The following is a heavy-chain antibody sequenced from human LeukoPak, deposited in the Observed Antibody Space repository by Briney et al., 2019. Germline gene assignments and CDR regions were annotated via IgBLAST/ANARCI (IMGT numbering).Heavy chain of an antibody. Sequence: PSETLSLTCAVYGGSFSGYYWSWIRQPPGKGLEWIGEINHSGSTNYNPSLKSRVTISVDTSKNQFSLKLSSVTAADTAVYYCARGRYCSSTSCYGMVDYWGQRTLVTVSS. D-gene: IGHD2-2*01. V-gene: IGHV4-34*01. CDR2: INHSGST. CDR1: GGSFSGYY. CDR3: ARGRYCSSTSCYGMVDY. J-gene: IGHJ4*02.